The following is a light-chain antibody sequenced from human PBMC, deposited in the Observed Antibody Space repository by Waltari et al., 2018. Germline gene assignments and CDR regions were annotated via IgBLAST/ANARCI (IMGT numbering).Light chain of an antibody. CDR2: SNE. CDR1: ISNIGSNT. V-gene: IGLV1-44*01. J-gene: IGLJ2*01. Sequence: QSLLTQPPSASGTPGQRVTISCSGGISNIGSNTINWYRQFPGTAPKVLIYSNEQATSGVPERFSGSKSGTSASLAISGLQSEDEADYYCAAWDDSLGGPVFGGGTKLTVL. CDR3: AAWDDSLGGPV.